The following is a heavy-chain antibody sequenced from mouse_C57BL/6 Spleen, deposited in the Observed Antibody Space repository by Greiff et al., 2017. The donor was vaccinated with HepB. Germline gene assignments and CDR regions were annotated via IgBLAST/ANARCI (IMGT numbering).Heavy chain of an antibody. CDR2: ISDGGSYT. Sequence: EVKLMESGGGLVKPGGSLRLSCAASGFTFSSYAMSWVRQTPEKRLEWVATISDGGSYTYYPDNVKGRFTISRDNAKNNLYLQMSHLKSEDTAMYYCARDGVTTNFDYWGQGTTLTVSS. J-gene: IGHJ2*01. D-gene: IGHD2-2*01. CDR3: ARDGVTTNFDY. CDR1: GFTFSSYA. V-gene: IGHV5-4*01.